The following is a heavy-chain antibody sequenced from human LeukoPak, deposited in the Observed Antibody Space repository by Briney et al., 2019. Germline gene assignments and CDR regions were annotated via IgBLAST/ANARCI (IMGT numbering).Heavy chain of an antibody. D-gene: IGHD6-19*01. Sequence: ASVKVSCKASGYTFTGYYMHWVRQAPGQGLEWMGWINPNSGGTNYAPKLQGRVTMTTDTSTSTAYMELRSLRSDDTAFYYCARDKFSSGGGDYWGQGTLVTVFS. V-gene: IGHV1-2*02. CDR1: GYTFTGYY. J-gene: IGHJ4*02. CDR3: ARDKFSSGGGDY. CDR2: INPNSGGT.